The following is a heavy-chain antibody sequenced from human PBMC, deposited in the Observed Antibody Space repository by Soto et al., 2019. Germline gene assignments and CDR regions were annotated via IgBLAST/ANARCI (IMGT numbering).Heavy chain of an antibody. CDR1: GYTFTGYY. CDR2: INPNSGDT. Sequence: ASVEVSCKTSGYTFTGYYTHWVRQTPGQGLEWMGWINPNSGDTHYAQKFQGRVTMTRDMSISTAYLELSRLRSDDTAMYYCTREANYCSSTNCHIDYWGQGTLVTVSS. V-gene: IGHV1-2*02. D-gene: IGHD2-2*01. CDR3: TREANYCSSTNCHIDY. J-gene: IGHJ4*02.